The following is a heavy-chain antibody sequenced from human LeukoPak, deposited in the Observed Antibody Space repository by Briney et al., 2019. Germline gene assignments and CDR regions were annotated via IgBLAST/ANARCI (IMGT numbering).Heavy chain of an antibody. CDR1: GGTFSSYA. Sequence: ASVKVSCKASGGTFSSYAISWVRQAPGQGLEWMGGIIPIFGTANYAQKFQGRVTITADKSTSTAYMELSSLRSEDTAVYYCAGEVFFGVVIMGHNWFDPWGQGTLVTVSS. V-gene: IGHV1-69*06. CDR2: IIPIFGTA. J-gene: IGHJ5*02. D-gene: IGHD3-3*01. CDR3: AGEVFFGVVIMGHNWFDP.